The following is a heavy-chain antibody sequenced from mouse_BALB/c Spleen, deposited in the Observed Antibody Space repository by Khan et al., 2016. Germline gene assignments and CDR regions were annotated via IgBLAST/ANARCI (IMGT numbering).Heavy chain of an antibody. CDR1: GYTFTDYS. CDR2: INTETGEP. Sequence: QIQLVQSGPELKKPGETVKISCKASGYTFTDYSMHWVKQAPGKGLKWMGWINTETGEPTYADDFKGRFAFSLETSASTAYLQINNLKNEDTATYFCAPITPVPFAYWGQGTLVTVSA. D-gene: IGHD1-1*01. V-gene: IGHV9-2-1*01. CDR3: APITPVPFAY. J-gene: IGHJ3*01.